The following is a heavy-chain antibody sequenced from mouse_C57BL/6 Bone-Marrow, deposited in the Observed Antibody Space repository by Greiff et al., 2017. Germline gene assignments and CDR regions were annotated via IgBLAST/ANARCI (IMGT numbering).Heavy chain of an antibody. CDR2: IDPENGDT. Sequence: EVQLQQSGAELVRPGASVKLSCTASGFNIKDDYMHWVKQRPEQGLEWIGWIDPENGDTEYASKFQGKAPITADPSSNTAYLQLSSLTSEDTAVYYCTPYYGSRGYWGQGTTLTVSS. V-gene: IGHV14-4*01. CDR1: GFNIKDDY. D-gene: IGHD1-1*01. CDR3: TPYYGSRGY. J-gene: IGHJ2*01.